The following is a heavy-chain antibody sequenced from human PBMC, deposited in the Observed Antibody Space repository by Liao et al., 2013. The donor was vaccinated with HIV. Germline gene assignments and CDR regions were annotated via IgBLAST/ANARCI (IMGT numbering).Heavy chain of an antibody. D-gene: IGHD5-12*01. V-gene: IGHV4-59*10. CDR1: GGSISGYY. CDR2: MYTSGST. J-gene: IGHJ6*03. CDR3: ARAVQGTGYAKRGLWPYYYMDV. Sequence: QVQLQQWGAGLLKPSETLSLTCTVSGGSISGYYWSWIRQPAGKGLEWIGRMYTSGSTNFNPSLKSRVTISLDTSRKQCSLRLDSVTAADTAVYYCARAVQGTGYAKRGLWPYYYMDVWGKGTTVTVSS.